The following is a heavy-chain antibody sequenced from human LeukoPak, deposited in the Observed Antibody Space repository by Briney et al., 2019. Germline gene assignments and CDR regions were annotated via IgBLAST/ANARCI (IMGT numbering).Heavy chain of an antibody. D-gene: IGHD4/OR15-4a*01. Sequence: PGGSLRLSCAASGFIFSSYEMNWVRQAPGKGLERVSYISSSGSTIYYADSVKGRFTISRDNAKNSLNLQMNSLRAEDTAVYYCARSTERDYGSYYNMDVWGKGTTVTISS. CDR2: ISSSGSTI. CDR1: GFIFSSYE. V-gene: IGHV3-48*03. CDR3: ARSTERDYGSYYNMDV. J-gene: IGHJ6*03.